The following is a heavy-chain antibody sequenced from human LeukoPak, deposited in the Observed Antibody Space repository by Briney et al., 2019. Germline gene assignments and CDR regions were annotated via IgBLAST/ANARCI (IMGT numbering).Heavy chain of an antibody. CDR3: ARAPSYNSARLDV. J-gene: IGHJ6*02. V-gene: IGHV4-4*07. CDR1: GGSISSYY. Sequence: SETLSLTCTVSGGSISSYYWTWVRQPAGKGLEWIGRIYTSGGTNYNPSLKSRVTMSVDTSGNRFSLKLTSVTAADTAVYYCARAPSYNSARLDVWGQGTTVTVSS. CDR2: IYTSGGT. D-gene: IGHD1-1*01.